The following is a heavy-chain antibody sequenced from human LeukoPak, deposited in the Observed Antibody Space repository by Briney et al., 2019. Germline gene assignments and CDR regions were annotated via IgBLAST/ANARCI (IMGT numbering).Heavy chain of an antibody. J-gene: IGHJ4*02. CDR2: VSGTGGRT. CDR1: GFIFSSYA. CDR3: ASTQTFDY. V-gene: IGHV3-23*01. Sequence: PGGSLRLSCAASGFIFSSYAMSWVRQAPGKGLEWVLGVSGTGGRTYYADSVKGRFTISRDNAKSSLYLQLHSLRVEDAAVYHCASTQTFDYWGQGTLVTVPS.